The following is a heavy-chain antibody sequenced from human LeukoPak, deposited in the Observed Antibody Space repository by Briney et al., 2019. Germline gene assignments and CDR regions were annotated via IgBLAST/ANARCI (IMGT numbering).Heavy chain of an antibody. D-gene: IGHD3-10*01. CDR2: MNPNSGNT. Sequence: VASVKVSCKASGYTFTSYDINLVRQATGQGLEWMGWMNPNSGNTGYAQKFQGRVTMTRNTSISTAYMELSSLRSEDTAVYYCARVKMVRGALKNYYYSFGMDVWGQGTTVTVSS. V-gene: IGHV1-8*01. CDR3: ARVKMVRGALKNYYYSFGMDV. J-gene: IGHJ6*02. CDR1: GYTFTSYD.